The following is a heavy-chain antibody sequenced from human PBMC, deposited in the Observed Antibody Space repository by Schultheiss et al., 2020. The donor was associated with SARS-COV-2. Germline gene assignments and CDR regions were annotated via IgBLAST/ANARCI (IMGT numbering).Heavy chain of an antibody. V-gene: IGHV4-61*01. D-gene: IGHD3-22*01. CDR2: IYYSGST. CDR1: GGSVSSGSYY. CDR3: ARDDGSSGIADH. J-gene: IGHJ4*02. Sequence: SETLSLTCTVSGGSVSSGSYYWSWIRQPPGKGLEWIGYIYYSGSTNYNPSLKSRVTISVDTSKNQFSLKLSSVTAADTAVYYCARDDGSSGIADHWGQGTLVTVSS.